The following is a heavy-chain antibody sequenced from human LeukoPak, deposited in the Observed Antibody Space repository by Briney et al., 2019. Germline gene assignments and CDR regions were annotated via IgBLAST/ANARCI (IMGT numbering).Heavy chain of an antibody. CDR3: ARARTRDYVDYVGPVGGMDV. V-gene: IGHV1-69*13. Sequence: SVKVSCTASGYTFTSYGISWVRQAPGQGLEWMGGIIPIFGTANYAQKFQGRVTITADESTSTAYMELSSLRSEDTAVYYCARARTRDYVDYVGPVGGMDVWGQGTTVTVSS. CDR2: IIPIFGTA. J-gene: IGHJ6*02. D-gene: IGHD4-17*01. CDR1: GYTFTSYG.